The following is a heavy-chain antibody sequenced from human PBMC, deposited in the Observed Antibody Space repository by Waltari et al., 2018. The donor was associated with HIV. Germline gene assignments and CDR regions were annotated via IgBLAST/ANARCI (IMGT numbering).Heavy chain of an antibody. Sequence: EVQVVESGGGLVKPGGSLGVSCASFKVNFDNVWMTWVRQAPGKGLQWVGRIKSKRDGGATDYAASVKGRFVISRDDSQNTLYLQMNSLKIEDTAMYYCTTGGYPTEAFDIWGQGTMVTVSS. D-gene: IGHD6-25*01. CDR2: IKSKRDGGAT. J-gene: IGHJ3*02. V-gene: IGHV3-15*01. CDR3: TTGGYPTEAFDI. CDR1: KVNFDNVW.